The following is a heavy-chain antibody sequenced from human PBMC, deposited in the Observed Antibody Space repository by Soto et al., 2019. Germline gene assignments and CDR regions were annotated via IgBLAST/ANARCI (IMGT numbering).Heavy chain of an antibody. V-gene: IGHV3-21*01. D-gene: IGHD3-3*01. Sequence: GGSLRLSCAASGFTFSSYSMNWVRQAPGKGLEWVSSISSSSSYIYYADSVKGRFTISRDNAKNSLYLQMNSLRAEDTAVYYCAASTIFGVVIHYYYYYGMDVWGQGTTVTVS. CDR3: AASTIFGVVIHYYYYYGMDV. J-gene: IGHJ6*02. CDR2: ISSSSSYI. CDR1: GFTFSSYS.